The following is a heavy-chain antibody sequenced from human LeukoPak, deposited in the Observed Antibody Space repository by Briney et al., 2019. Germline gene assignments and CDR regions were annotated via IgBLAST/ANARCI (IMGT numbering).Heavy chain of an antibody. D-gene: IGHD6-19*01. CDR3: ARDSHSSGWYLGFDY. V-gene: IGHV3-7*01. CDR1: GFTFSSYG. CDR2: IKQDGSEK. J-gene: IGHJ4*02. Sequence: GGSLRLSCAASGFTFSSYGMSWVRQAPGKGLEWVANIKQDGSEKYYVDSVKGRFTISRDNAKNSLYLQMNSLRAEDTAVYYCARDSHSSGWYLGFDYWGQGTLVTVSS.